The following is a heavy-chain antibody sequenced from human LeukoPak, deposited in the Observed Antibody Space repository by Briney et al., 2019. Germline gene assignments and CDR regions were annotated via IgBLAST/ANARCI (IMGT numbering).Heavy chain of an antibody. CDR3: ARASDPWLQLT. V-gene: IGHV3-7*05. CDR1: GFTFSNYW. CDR2: IKQDGSEK. J-gene: IGHJ5*02. Sequence: GGSLRPSCAASGFTFSNYWMIWVRQAPGKGLEWVGNIKQDGSEKRYADSVRGRFSISRDNAQTSLYLQMNSLRAEDTAVYYCARASDPWLQLTWGQGTLVTVSS. D-gene: IGHD5-24*01.